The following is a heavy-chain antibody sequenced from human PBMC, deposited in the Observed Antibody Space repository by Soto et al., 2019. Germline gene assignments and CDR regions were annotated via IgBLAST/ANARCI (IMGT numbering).Heavy chain of an antibody. V-gene: IGHV3-74*01. J-gene: IGHJ4*02. CDR1: GFTFNSYW. CDR3: ARSDILTGYGFDY. Sequence: GGSLRLSCAASGFTFNSYWMHWVRQAPGKGLVWVSRINNDGISTSYADSVKGRFTISRDNAKNTLYLQMNSLRAEDTAVYYCARSDILTGYGFDYWGQGTLVTVSS. D-gene: IGHD3-9*01. CDR2: INNDGIST.